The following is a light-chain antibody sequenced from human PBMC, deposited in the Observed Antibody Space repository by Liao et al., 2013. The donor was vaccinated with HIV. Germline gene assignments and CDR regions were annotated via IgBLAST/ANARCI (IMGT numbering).Light chain of an antibody. CDR1: NIGSKS. CDR2: YDS. Sequence: SYELTQPPSVSVAPGKTASITCGENNIGSKSVHWYQQKPGQAPVLVIYYDSDRPSGIPERFSGSNSGNTATLTINRVEAGDEADYYCQLWDNDGDHPYVVFGGGTKLTVL. CDR3: QLWDNDGDHPYVV. J-gene: IGLJ2*01. V-gene: IGLV3-21*04.